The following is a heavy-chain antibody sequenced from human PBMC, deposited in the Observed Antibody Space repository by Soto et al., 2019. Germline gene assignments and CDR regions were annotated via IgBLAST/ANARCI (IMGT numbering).Heavy chain of an antibody. CDR2: ISASGGST. CDR1: GFTFSSSA. CDR3: AKMYNYDLWSASSHSWFDP. J-gene: IGHJ5*02. D-gene: IGHD3-3*01. Sequence: DVQLLESGGTLVQPGGSLRLSCAASGFTFSSSAMTWVRQAPGKGLEWVSSISASGGSTFYVDSVKGRFTISRDQSKNTLYLQMSSLRAEDTAVYYCAKMYNYDLWSASSHSWFDPWGQGTLVTVSS. V-gene: IGHV3-23*01.